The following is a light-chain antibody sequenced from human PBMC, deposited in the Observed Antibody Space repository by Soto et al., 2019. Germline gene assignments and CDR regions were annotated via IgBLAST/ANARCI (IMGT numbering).Light chain of an antibody. Sequence: DIQMTQSPSSLFASVGDRVTFTCRASQAISNVLNWYQQKPGKAPKLLIYDASTLQSGAPSRFSGSGYGSDFTLTIISVQPEDCESYYCLQSNTYPITFGHGTKVGVK. V-gene: IGKV1-17*01. J-gene: IGKJ1*01. CDR1: QAISNV. CDR2: DAS. CDR3: LQSNTYPIT.